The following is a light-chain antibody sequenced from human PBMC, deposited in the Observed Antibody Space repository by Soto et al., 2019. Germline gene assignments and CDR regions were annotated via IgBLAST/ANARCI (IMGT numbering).Light chain of an antibody. Sequence: QSALTQPACVYGSPGQSIPISCSGTRSAVGGHNSVSWYRQDPGKAPNLMIYDVSNRPSGVSDRFSGSTSGNTASLTISGLQIEDEADYYCRSFTSSVTYVFGTGTKVTVL. CDR1: RSAVGGHNS. CDR2: DVS. CDR3: RSFTSSVTYV. V-gene: IGLV2-14*01. J-gene: IGLJ1*01.